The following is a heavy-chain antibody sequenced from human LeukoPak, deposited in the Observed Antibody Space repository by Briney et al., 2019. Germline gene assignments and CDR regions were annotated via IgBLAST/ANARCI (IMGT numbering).Heavy chain of an antibody. J-gene: IGHJ4*02. CDR1: GDSISSSSFY. CDR2: IHYSGSP. CDR3: ARHVWFEDRYFDY. V-gene: IGHV4-39*01. D-gene: IGHD3-10*01. Sequence: SETLSLTCTVSGDSISSSSFYWGWIRQPPGRGLEWIGNIHYSGSPYYNRSLKRRVTIYVDTYKNQFSLKRSSVTGTDTAKYYCARHVWFEDRYFDYWGQGTLVTVSS.